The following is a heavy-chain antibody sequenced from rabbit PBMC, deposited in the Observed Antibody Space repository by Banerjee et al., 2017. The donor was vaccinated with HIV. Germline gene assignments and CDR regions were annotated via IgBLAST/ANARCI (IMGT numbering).Heavy chain of an antibody. Sequence: QSLEESGGDLVKPGGTLTLTCTASGIDFSSYYHMCWVRQAPGKGLEWIACIYTGDGNTWYASWAKGRFTISKTSSTTVTLQMTSLTAADTATYFCARDLDYLYAFNLWGQGTLVTVS. CDR3: ARDLDYLYAFNL. CDR1: GIDFSSYYH. CDR2: IYTGDGNT. V-gene: IGHV1S40*01. J-gene: IGHJ4*01. D-gene: IGHD4-2*01.